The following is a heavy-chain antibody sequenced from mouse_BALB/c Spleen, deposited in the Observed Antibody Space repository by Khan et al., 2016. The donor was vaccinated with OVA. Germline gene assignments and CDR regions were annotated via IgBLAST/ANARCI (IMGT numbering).Heavy chain of an antibody. CDR3: APVGNYYVSFAY. V-gene: IGHV1S136*01. CDR2: IYPFNDDT. J-gene: IGHJ3*01. CDR1: GYTFTSYV. Sequence: VQLQQSGPELVKPGASVKMSCKASGYTFTSYVMHWVKQKPGLGLEWIGYIYPFNDDTKYNENFKGKATLTSDKSSSTAYMELSILTSEDSAVYYGAPVGNYYVSFAYWGQGTLVTVSA. D-gene: IGHD1-1*01.